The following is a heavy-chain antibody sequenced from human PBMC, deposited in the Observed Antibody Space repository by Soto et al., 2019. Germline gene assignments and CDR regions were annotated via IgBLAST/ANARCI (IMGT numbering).Heavy chain of an antibody. J-gene: IGHJ5*02. D-gene: IGHD3-10*01. CDR1: GGSISNSF. V-gene: IGHV4-4*07. Sequence: SETLSPTCTVSGGSISNSFWSWIRQPAGKGLEWIGRIYSSGSTNYSPSLKSRVTISVDTSKNQFSLKLTSVTAADTAVYYCTRGAMARGDINWFDPWGQGTLVTVSS. CDR3: TRGAMARGDINWFDP. CDR2: IYSSGST.